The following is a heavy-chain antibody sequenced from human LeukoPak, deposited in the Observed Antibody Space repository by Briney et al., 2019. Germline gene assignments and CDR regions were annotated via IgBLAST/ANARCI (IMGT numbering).Heavy chain of an antibody. CDR1: GFTFSNSG. CDR3: AREVSMFVNFFDL. Sequence: GGSLRLSCAASGFTFSNSGMHWVRQAPGKGLEWVAVIWYDGSNEYYAEAVKGRFIISRDNSKNTVHLQMNSLRVEDTSVYYCAREVSMFVNFFDLSGQGTLVAVSS. D-gene: IGHD3-10*02. V-gene: IGHV3-33*01. J-gene: IGHJ3*01. CDR2: IWYDGSNE.